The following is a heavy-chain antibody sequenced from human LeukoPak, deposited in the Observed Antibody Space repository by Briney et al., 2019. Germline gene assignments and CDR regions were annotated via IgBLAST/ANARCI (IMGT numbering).Heavy chain of an antibody. CDR2: IYSGGIT. V-gene: IGHV3-66*01. CDR1: GFTVSSNY. J-gene: IGHJ1*01. CDR3: ARSYYDNSGYYRH. Sequence: GGSLRLSCAISGFTVSSNYMSWVRQAPGKGLEWVSVIYSGGITDYAYSVKGRFTISRDNSKNTLHLQMNNLRAEDTAVYYCARSYYDNSGYYRHWGQGTLVSVSS. D-gene: IGHD3-22*01.